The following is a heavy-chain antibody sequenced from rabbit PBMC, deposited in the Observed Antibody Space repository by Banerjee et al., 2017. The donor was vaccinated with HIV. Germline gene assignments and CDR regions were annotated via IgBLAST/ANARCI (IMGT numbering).Heavy chain of an antibody. J-gene: IGHJ4*01. CDR2: INTGSGGT. CDR3: ARFGNSYDTGNFNL. D-gene: IGHD8-1*01. CDR1: GFSFSNSYY. Sequence: QEQLEESGGDLVKPGASLTLTCTASGFSFSNSYYMCWVRQAPGKGLEWIGCINTGSGGTYYASWAKGRFTISKTSSTTVTLQMTSLTAADTATYFCARFGNSYDTGNFNLWGQGTLVTVS. V-gene: IGHV1S45*01.